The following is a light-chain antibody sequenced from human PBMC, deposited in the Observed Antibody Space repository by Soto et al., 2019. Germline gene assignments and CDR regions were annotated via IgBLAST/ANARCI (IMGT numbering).Light chain of an antibody. CDR1: QTVTSSH. CDR3: HQYGSSPWT. Sequence: NVLTQSPGTLSLSAGERATLSCRARQTVTSSHLAWYQQRPGQAPRLLIYAASSRATGIPDRFGGGGYGTDFTLTISRLEPEDFAVYYCHQYGSSPWTFGQGTKVEIK. V-gene: IGKV3-20*01. CDR2: AAS. J-gene: IGKJ1*01.